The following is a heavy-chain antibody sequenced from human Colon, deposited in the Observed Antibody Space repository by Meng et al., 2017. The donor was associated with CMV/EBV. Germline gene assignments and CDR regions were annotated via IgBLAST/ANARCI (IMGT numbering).Heavy chain of an antibody. CDR1: GFTFSDYY. J-gene: IGHJ4*02. CDR2: ISSSGSTI. D-gene: IGHD2-8*01. CDR3: ARVEGDIVLMVYAIGGGYFDY. V-gene: IGHV3-11*01. Sequence: GESLKISCAASGFTFSDYYMSWIRQAPGKGLEWVSYISSSGSTIYYADSVKGRFTISRDNAKNSLYLQMNSLRAEDTAVYYCARVEGDIVLMVYAIGGGYFDYWGQGTLVTVSS.